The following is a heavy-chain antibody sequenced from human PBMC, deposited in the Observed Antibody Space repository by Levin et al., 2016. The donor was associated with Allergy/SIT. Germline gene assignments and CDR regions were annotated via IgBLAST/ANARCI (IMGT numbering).Heavy chain of an antibody. D-gene: IGHD3-16*02. CDR1: GYTFTSYD. Sequence: ASVKVSCKASGYTFTSYDINWVRQATGQGLEWMGWMNPNSGNTGYAQKFQGRVTMTRNTSISTAYMELSSLRSEDTAVYYCARGSRYDYVWGSYRYRFDYWGQGTLVTVSS. J-gene: IGHJ4*02. CDR3: ARGSRYDYVWGSYRYRFDY. V-gene: IGHV1-8*01. CDR2: MNPNSGNT.